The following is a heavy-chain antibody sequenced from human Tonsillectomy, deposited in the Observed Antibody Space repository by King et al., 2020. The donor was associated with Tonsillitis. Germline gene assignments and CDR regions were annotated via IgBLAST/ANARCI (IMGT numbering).Heavy chain of an antibody. CDR1: GGSFSGYY. J-gene: IGHJ4*02. CDR3: AREIGFGELAMDY. D-gene: IGHD3-10*01. CDR2: INHSGST. Sequence: VQLQQWGAGLLKPSETLSLTCAVYGGSFSGYYWSWILQPPGKGLEWIGEINHSGSTNYNPSLKSRVNISVDTSKNQFSLKLSAVTAADTAVYYCAREIGFGELAMDYWGQGTLVTVSS. V-gene: IGHV4-34*01.